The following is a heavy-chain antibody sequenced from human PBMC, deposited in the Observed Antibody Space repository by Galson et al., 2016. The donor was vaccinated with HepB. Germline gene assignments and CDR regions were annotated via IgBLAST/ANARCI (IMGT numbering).Heavy chain of an antibody. Sequence: SVKVSCKASGFPFIRYFVHWVPQAPGQGLEWMGTINPGGGTTSYAERFEGRVTMTRDTSTSTAYMESSSLRSEDTAVYCCARDGGSYLYYFDYWGQGTLVTVSS. CDR3: ARDGGSYLYYFDY. D-gene: IGHD1-26*01. CDR1: GFPFIRYF. V-gene: IGHV1-46*01. CDR2: INPGGGTT. J-gene: IGHJ4*02.